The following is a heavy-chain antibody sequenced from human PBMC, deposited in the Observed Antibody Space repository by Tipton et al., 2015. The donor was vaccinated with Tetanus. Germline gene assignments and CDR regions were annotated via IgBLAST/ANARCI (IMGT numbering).Heavy chain of an antibody. Sequence: MQLVQSGGEVKKPGESLKISCKGSGYIFNNYWIGWVRQKPGKGLEWMGIIYPGDSDTRYSPSFQGQVTISVDKSINTAYLQWSSLEASDTSMFYCARAHCTDGVCNFDFWGQGALVAVAS. D-gene: IGHD2-8*01. CDR1: GYIFNNYW. CDR3: ARAHCTDGVCNFDF. J-gene: IGHJ4*02. V-gene: IGHV5-51*01. CDR2: IYPGDSDT.